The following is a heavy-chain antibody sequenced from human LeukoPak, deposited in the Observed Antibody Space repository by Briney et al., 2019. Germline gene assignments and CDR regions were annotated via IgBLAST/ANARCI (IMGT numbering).Heavy chain of an antibody. J-gene: IGHJ4*02. CDR1: GYTFTSYG. D-gene: IGHD4-17*01. Sequence: ASVKVSCKASGYTFTSYGISWVRQAPGQGLEWMGWISAYNGNTNYAQKLQGRVTMTTGTSTSTAYMELRSLRSDDTAVYYCARDEGDYGDHAFDYWGQGTLVTVSS. CDR3: ARDEGDYGDHAFDY. CDR2: ISAYNGNT. V-gene: IGHV1-18*01.